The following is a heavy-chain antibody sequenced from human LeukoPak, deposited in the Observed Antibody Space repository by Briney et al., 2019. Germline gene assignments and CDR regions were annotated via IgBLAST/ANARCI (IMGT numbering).Heavy chain of an antibody. Sequence: GGSLRLSCAASGFTFSSYSMNWVRQAPGKGLEWVSSISSSSSYIYYADSVKGRFTISRDNAKNSLYLQMNSLRAEDTAVYYCARDYYDSSGYYWVDFDYWGQGTLVTVSS. J-gene: IGHJ4*02. CDR3: ARDYYDSSGYYWVDFDY. D-gene: IGHD3-22*01. CDR2: ISSSSSYI. V-gene: IGHV3-21*01. CDR1: GFTFSSYS.